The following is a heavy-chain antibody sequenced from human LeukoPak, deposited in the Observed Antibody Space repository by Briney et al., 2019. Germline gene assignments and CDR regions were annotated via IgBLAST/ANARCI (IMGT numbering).Heavy chain of an antibody. CDR2: ISSSSSSI. D-gene: IGHD1-26*01. CDR1: GFTFSSYS. J-gene: IGHJ3*02. CDR3: ARGPSGSYIDAFDI. Sequence: GGSLRLSCAASGFTFSSYSMNWVRQAPGKGLEWISYISSSSSSIYYADSVRGRFTISRDNAKNSLYLQMNSLRDEDTAVYYCARGPSGSYIDAFDIWGQGTMVTVSS. V-gene: IGHV3-48*02.